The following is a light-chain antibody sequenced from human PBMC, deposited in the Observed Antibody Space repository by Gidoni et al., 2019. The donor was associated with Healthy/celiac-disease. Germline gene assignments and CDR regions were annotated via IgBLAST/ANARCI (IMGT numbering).Light chain of an antibody. Sequence: DIQMTQSPSSLSASVGDRVTITCRASQSISSYLNWYQQKPGKAPKLLIYAASSLQSGVPSRFSGSGSGTDFTLTISRLPPEDFATYYCQQSYSTPPTFGQXTKLEIK. CDR1: QSISSY. J-gene: IGKJ2*01. V-gene: IGKV1-39*01. CDR3: QQSYSTPPT. CDR2: AAS.